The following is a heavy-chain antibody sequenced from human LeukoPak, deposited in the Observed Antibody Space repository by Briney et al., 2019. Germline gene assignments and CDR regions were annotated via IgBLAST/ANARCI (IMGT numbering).Heavy chain of an antibody. Sequence: GGSLRLSCAASGFTFSSYSMNWVRQAPGTGLEWVSYISSSSSTIYYADSVKGRFTISRDNAKNSLYLQMNSLRAEDKAVYYCARDLGPGDYVDPVDYWGQGTLVTVSS. V-gene: IGHV3-48*01. CDR1: GFTFSSYS. J-gene: IGHJ4*02. CDR3: ARDLGPGDYVDPVDY. D-gene: IGHD4-17*01. CDR2: ISSSSSTI.